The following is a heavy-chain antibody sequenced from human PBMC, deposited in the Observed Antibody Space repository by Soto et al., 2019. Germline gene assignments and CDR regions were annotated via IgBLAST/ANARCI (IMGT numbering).Heavy chain of an antibody. V-gene: IGHV1-8*01. J-gene: IGHJ5*01. Sequence: QVQLVQSGAEVKTPGASVKVSCKASGYTFASYDINWVRQAPGQGLEWMGWMNPNSGNTGYAQKVHGRLTMTRDTALSIAHMELSSLRNEDTAVYYCARSDGYNFNWLDSWGQGTLVTVSA. CDR2: MNPNSGNT. CDR1: GYTFASYD. D-gene: IGHD2-21*01. CDR3: ARSDGYNFNWLDS.